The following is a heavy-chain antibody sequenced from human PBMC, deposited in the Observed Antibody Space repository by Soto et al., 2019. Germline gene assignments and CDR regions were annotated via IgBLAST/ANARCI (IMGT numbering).Heavy chain of an antibody. CDR1: GFTFSSYA. CDR3: VRTSHYGSGTWNFDS. V-gene: IGHV3-72*01. J-gene: IGHJ4*02. D-gene: IGHD3-10*01. Sequence: PGGSLRLSCAASGFTFSSYAMSWVRQAPGKGLEWVGRVRSKANGYTTEYAASVKGRFIVSTDESRNSLFLQMNSLKTEDTAVYYCVRTSHYGSGTWNFDSWGQGTLVTVSS. CDR2: VRSKANGYTT.